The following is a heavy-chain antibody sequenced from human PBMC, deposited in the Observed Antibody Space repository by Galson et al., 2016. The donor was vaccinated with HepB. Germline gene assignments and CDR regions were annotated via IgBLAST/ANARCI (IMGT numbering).Heavy chain of an antibody. V-gene: IGHV1-8*01. CDR3: ARETGDIAVTMKH. J-gene: IGHJ1*01. D-gene: IGHD4-17*01. Sequence: SVKVSCKASGYTFSNYDMNWVRQATGQGLEWMGWMNSKNGDTGYAQKFQGRITMTMDTSISTAYLELSSLGSDDTAVYYCARETGDIAVTMKHWGQGTLVTVSS. CDR1: GYTFSNYD. CDR2: MNSKNGDT.